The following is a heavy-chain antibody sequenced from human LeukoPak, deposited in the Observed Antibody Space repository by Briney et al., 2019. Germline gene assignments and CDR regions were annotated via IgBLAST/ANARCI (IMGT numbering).Heavy chain of an antibody. CDR3: VKDRYSSGWYGYFDL. CDR1: DSPSVAL. Sequence: SGGSLRLSCSASDSPSVALHWVRQARGKGLEYVSAISSNGGSTYYADSVKGRFTISRYNSKNTLYLQMSSLRAEDTAVYYCVKDRYSSGWYGYFDLWGRGTLVTVSS. D-gene: IGHD6-19*01. J-gene: IGHJ2*01. V-gene: IGHV3-64D*09. CDR2: ISSNGGST.